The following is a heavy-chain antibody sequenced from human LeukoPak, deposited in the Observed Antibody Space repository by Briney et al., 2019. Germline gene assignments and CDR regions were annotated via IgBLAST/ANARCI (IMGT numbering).Heavy chain of an antibody. CDR2: ISWDGGST. D-gene: IGHD3-10*01. V-gene: IGHV3-43D*03. CDR1: GFTFDDYA. J-gene: IGHJ4*02. CDR3: AKPMVRGVIRGKLDY. Sequence: GGSLRLSCAASGFTFDDYAMHWVRQAPGKGLEWVSLISWDGGSTYYADSVKGRFTISRDNSKNSLYLQMNSLRAEDTALYYCAKPMVRGVIRGKLDYWGQGTLVTVSS.